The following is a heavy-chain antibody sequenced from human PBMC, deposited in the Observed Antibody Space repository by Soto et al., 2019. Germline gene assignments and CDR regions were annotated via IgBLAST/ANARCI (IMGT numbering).Heavy chain of an antibody. J-gene: IGHJ6*02. CDR1: GGSLSNYG. D-gene: IGHD3-22*01. CDR2: IIPVFGTP. V-gene: IGHV1-69*05. CDR3: ARGDATKIVVTTYYAMDV. Sequence: QVQLVQSGAEVKKPGSSVKVSCKASGGSLSNYGISWVRQAPGQGLEWMGAIIPVFGTPTYAQRFQDRGTTXPXXSTTTCYIEVRSLPAEDTAVYYCARGDATKIVVTTYYAMDVWGHGTTVTVSS.